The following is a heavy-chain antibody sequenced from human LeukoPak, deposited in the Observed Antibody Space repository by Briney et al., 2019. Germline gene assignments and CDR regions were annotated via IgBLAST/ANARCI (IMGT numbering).Heavy chain of an antibody. Sequence: PSETLSLTCSVSGGSIGRGGFYFSWIRQLPQKGLEWIGYIYSSGYTKFNPSLKSRLVISVDRSKNQVSLTLNSVTTADTAVYFCAGGPSLPYGSGSPLEYWGQGRMVAVSS. CDR2: IYSSGYT. D-gene: IGHD3-10*01. CDR3: AGGPSLPYGSGSPLEY. CDR1: GGSIGRGGFY. J-gene: IGHJ4*02. V-gene: IGHV4-31*03.